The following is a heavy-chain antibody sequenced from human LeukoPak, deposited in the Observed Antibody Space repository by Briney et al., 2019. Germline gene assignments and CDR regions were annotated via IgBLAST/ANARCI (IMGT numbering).Heavy chain of an antibody. V-gene: IGHV3-7*01. J-gene: IGHJ4*02. Sequence: GGSLRLSCAASGFTFSSYWMSWVRQAPGKGLEWVANIKQDGSEKYYVDSVKGRFTISRDNAKNSLYLQVNSLRAEDTAVYYCARETHYDFWSGYFGADYYFDYWGQGTLVTVSS. CDR2: IKQDGSEK. CDR1: GFTFSSYW. CDR3: ARETHYDFWSGYFGADYYFDY. D-gene: IGHD3-3*01.